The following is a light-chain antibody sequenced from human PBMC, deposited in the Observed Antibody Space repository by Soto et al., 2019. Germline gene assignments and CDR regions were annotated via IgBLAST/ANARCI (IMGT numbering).Light chain of an antibody. CDR3: SSYTTSSALV. CDR1: SSDVGGYGY. V-gene: IGLV2-14*01. CDR2: EVI. J-gene: IGLJ2*01. Sequence: QSALTQSASVSGSPGQSITIPCTGTSSDVGGYGYVSWYQQHPGKVPKLIIYEVIKRPSGVSHRFSGSKSGNTASLTISGLQTEDEADYYCSSYTTSSALVFGGGTKVTVL.